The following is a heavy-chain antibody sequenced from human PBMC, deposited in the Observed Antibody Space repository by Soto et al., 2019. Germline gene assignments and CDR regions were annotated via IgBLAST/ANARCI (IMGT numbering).Heavy chain of an antibody. Sequence: EVQLVESVGGLVQPGGSLRLSCAASVFTFSSDWMSWVRQAPGKGLAWVANIKQDGSEKYYLDSVKGRFTISRDNAKNSLYRQMNSLRAEDTAVYYCAGGVLYSSSPFDYWGQGTLVTVSS. V-gene: IGHV3-7*04. CDR3: AGGVLYSSSPFDY. CDR2: IKQDGSEK. J-gene: IGHJ4*02. CDR1: VFTFSSDW. D-gene: IGHD6-6*01.